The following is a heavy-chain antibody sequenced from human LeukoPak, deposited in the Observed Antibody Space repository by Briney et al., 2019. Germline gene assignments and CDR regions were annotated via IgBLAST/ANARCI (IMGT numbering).Heavy chain of an antibody. CDR3: ARLVRYSSGWYDY. CDR2: INHSGST. Sequence: SETLSLTCTVSGGSISSSSYYWNWIRQPPGKGLEWIGEINHSGSTNYNPSLKSRVTISVDTSKNQFSLKLSSVTAADTAVYYCARLVRYSSGWYDYWGQGTLVTVSS. CDR1: GGSISSSSYY. J-gene: IGHJ4*02. D-gene: IGHD6-19*01. V-gene: IGHV4-39*07.